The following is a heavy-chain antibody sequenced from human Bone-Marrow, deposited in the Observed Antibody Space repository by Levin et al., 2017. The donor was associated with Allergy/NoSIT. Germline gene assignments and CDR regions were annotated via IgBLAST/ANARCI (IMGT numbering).Heavy chain of an antibody. J-gene: IGHJ4*02. CDR2: IDPSDSYT. CDR1: GYSFTSYW. Sequence: GASVKVSCKGSGYSFTSYWISWVRQMPGKGLEWMGRIDPSDSYTNYSPSFQGHVTISADKSISTAYLQWSSLKASDTAMYYCARRYYYGSGSYLFDYWGQGTLVTVSS. D-gene: IGHD3-10*01. CDR3: ARRYYYGSGSYLFDY. V-gene: IGHV5-10-1*01.